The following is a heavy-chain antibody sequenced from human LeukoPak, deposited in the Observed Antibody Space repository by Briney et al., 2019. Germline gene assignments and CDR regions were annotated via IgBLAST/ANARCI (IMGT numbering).Heavy chain of an antibody. CDR3: ARGGNYYDSSGYSEVPYYFDY. V-gene: IGHV4-30-2*01. Sequence: PSQTLSLTCAVSGGSISSGGYSWRWIRQPPGKGLEWIGYIYHSGSTYYNPSLKSRFTISVDRSKNQFSLKLSSVTAADTAVYYCARGGNYYDSSGYSEVPYYFDYWGQGTLVTVSS. J-gene: IGHJ4*02. D-gene: IGHD3-22*01. CDR2: IYHSGST. CDR1: GGSISSGGYS.